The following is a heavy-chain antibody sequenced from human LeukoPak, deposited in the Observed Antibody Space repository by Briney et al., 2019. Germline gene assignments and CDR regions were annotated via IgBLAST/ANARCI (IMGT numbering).Heavy chain of an antibody. Sequence: GASVKVSCKASGGTFSSYAISWVRQAPGQGLEWMGGIIPIFGTANYAQKFQGRVTITTDESTSTAYMELSSLRSEDTAVYYCAKAGIAVAAKSYYYYYMDVWGKGTTVTVSS. D-gene: IGHD6-19*01. V-gene: IGHV1-69*05. CDR2: IIPIFGTA. CDR1: GGTFSSYA. CDR3: AKAGIAVAAKSYYYYYMDV. J-gene: IGHJ6*03.